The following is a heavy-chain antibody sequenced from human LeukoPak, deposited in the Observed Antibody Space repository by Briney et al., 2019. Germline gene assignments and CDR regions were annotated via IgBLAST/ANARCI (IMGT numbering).Heavy chain of an antibody. CDR1: GYTFTSYY. D-gene: IGHD3-10*01. J-gene: IGHJ4*02. Sequence: ASVKVSCKASGYTFTSYYMHWVRQAPGQGLEWLGIINPSGGSTVYAQNFQGRVTMTRDTSTSTVHMELSSLRSEDTAVYYCARAEFMVRGVIMDYWGQGTRVTVSS. CDR2: INPSGGST. V-gene: IGHV1-46*01. CDR3: ARAEFMVRGVIMDY.